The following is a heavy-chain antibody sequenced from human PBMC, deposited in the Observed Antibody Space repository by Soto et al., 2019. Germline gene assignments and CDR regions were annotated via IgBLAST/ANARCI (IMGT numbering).Heavy chain of an antibody. D-gene: IGHD6-6*01. CDR2: IYYSGST. J-gene: IGHJ4*02. Sequence: QVQLQESGPGLVKPSQTLSLTCTVSGGSISSGDYYWSWIRQPPGKGLEWIGYIYYSGSTYYNPSLKSRVTRTVDTAXNQFSLKLSSVTAADTAVYYCARVGSSIATRPFDYWGQGTLVTVSS. CDR3: ARVGSSIATRPFDY. CDR1: GGSISSGDYY. V-gene: IGHV4-30-4*01.